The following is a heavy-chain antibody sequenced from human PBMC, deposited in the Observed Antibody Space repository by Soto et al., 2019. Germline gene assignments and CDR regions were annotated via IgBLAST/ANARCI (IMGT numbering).Heavy chain of an antibody. V-gene: IGHV3-48*02. Sequence: GFLRLLRSALGINPSCFYMNWVRQAPGKGLEWVSFISGVNSDVFYADSVKGRFTISRDNAKNALYLQMNSLRDEDTAVYYCTRDRPPHNTGWPIFEYWGQGTLVTVSS. CDR1: INPSCFY. CDR2: ISGVNSDV. D-gene: IGHD6-19*01. CDR3: TRDRPPHNTGWPIFEY. J-gene: IGHJ4*02.